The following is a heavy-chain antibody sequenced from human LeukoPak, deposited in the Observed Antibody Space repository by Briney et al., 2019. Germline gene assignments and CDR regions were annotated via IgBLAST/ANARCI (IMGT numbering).Heavy chain of an antibody. Sequence: GGSLRLSCAAAGFTFSSYDMHWVRQATGKGLEWVSAIGTAGDTYYAGSVKGRFTISRENAENSLYLQMNSLRVGDTAVYYCARGRWYSSSGLVDSWGQGTLVTVSS. CDR1: GFTFSSYD. D-gene: IGHD6-6*01. CDR2: IGTAGDT. V-gene: IGHV3-13*01. J-gene: IGHJ4*02. CDR3: ARGRWYSSSGLVDS.